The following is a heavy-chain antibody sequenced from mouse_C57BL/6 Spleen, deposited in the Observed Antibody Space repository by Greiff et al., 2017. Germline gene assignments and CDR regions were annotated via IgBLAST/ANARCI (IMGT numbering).Heavy chain of an antibody. CDR3: ARRDYYGSSYPWYFDV. CDR1: GYTFTSYW. D-gene: IGHD1-1*01. V-gene: IGHV1-50*01. J-gene: IGHJ1*03. Sequence: QVQLQQPGAELVKPGASVKLSCKASGYTFTSYWMQWVQQRPGQGLEWIGEIDPSDSYINYNQKFKGKATLTVDTYSSTVYMLRRRLTSEDSAVXYCARRDYYGSSYPWYFDVWGTGTTVTVYS. CDR2: IDPSDSYI.